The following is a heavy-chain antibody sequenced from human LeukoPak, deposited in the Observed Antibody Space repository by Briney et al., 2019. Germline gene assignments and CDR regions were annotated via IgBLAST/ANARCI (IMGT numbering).Heavy chain of an antibody. CDR2: IYPGDSDT. Sequence: GGPCQISCQASVSRSTSYGIAGVRQLPGKGREWMGIIYPGDSDTRYSPSFQGQVTISADKPISTAYLQWSSLKASDTAMYYCARLNYYGSGDTGENWFDRWGKGTLDTVSS. V-gene: IGHV5-51*01. CDR1: VSRSTSYG. D-gene: IGHD3-10*01. CDR3: ARLNYYGSGDTGENWFDR. J-gene: IGHJ5*02.